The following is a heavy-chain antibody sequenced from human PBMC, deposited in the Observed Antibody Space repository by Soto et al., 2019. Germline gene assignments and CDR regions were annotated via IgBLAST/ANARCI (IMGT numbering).Heavy chain of an antibody. CDR2: IYYSGST. V-gene: IGHV4-59*01. CDR3: ARSGDYGFYYYYLLAV. J-gene: IGHJ6*03. CDR1: GGSISSYY. D-gene: IGHD4-17*01. Sequence: SETLSLTCTVSGGSISSYYWSWIRQPPGKGLEWIGYIYYSGSTNYNPSLKSRVTISVDTSKNQFSLKLSSVTAADTAVYYCARSGDYGFYYYYLLAVWGKGTTVTVSS.